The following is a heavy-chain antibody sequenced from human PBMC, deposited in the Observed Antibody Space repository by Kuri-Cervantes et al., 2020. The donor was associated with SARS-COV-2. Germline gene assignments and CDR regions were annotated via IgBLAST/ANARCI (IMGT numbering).Heavy chain of an antibody. D-gene: IGHD1-26*01. CDR1: GGSISSYY. V-gene: IGHV4-59*01. Sequence: SETLSLTCTVSGGSISSYYWSWIRRPPGKGLEWIGYIYYSGSTNYNPSLKSRVTISVDTSKNQFSLKLSSVTAADTAVYYCARVRGSYNYFDYWGQGTLVTVSS. CDR3: ARVRGSYNYFDY. CDR2: IYYSGST. J-gene: IGHJ4*02.